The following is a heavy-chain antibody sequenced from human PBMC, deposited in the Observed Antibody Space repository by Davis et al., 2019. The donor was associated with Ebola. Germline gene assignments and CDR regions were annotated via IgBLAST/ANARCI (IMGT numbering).Heavy chain of an antibody. Sequence: GESLKISCAASGFVFSDFSMNWVRQAPGKVLEWITYITKGSDAIHYADSVKGRFTVSRDNAKNSVFLQMSSLRDEDSAVYYCARDRFFAFDFWGQGVHVSVSS. J-gene: IGHJ4*02. CDR1: GFVFSDFS. CDR2: ITKGSDAI. CDR3: ARDRFFAFDF. V-gene: IGHV3-48*02. D-gene: IGHD3/OR15-3a*01.